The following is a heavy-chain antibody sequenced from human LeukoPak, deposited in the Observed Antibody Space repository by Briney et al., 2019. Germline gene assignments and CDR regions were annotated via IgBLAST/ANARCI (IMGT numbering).Heavy chain of an antibody. Sequence: WASVKVSCKASGYTFTSYAMHWVRQAPGQRLEWMGWINAGNGNTKFSQKFQGRVTITRDTSASTAYMELSSLRSEDTAVYYCARKVAGLDYGMDVWGKGTTVTVSS. CDR1: GYTFTSYA. CDR2: INAGNGNT. V-gene: IGHV1-3*01. D-gene: IGHD6-19*01. J-gene: IGHJ6*04. CDR3: ARKVAGLDYGMDV.